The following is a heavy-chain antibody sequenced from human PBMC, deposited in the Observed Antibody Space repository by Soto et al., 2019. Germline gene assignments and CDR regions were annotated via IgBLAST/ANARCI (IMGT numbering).Heavy chain of an antibody. CDR1: GFTFSSYA. J-gene: IGHJ4*02. D-gene: IGHD4-17*01. CDR3: AGYGDYGY. CDR2: ISYDGSNK. Sequence: QVQLVESGGGVVQPGRSLRLSCAASGFTFSSYAMHWVRQAPGKGLEWVAVISYDGSNKYYADSVKGRFTISRDNSKNTLYLQMNSRRAEDTAVYYCAGYGDYGYWGQGTLVTVSS. V-gene: IGHV3-30-3*01.